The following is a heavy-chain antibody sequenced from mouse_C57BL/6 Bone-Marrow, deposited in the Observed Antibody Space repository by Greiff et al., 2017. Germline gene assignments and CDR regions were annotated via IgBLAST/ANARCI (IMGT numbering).Heavy chain of an antibody. J-gene: IGHJ2*01. CDR2: ISSGSSTI. Sequence: DVQLVESGGGLVKPGGSLKLSCAASGFTFSDYGMHWVRQAPEKGLEWVAYISSGSSTIYYADTVKGRFTISRDNAKNTLFLQRTSLRSEDTAIYYCARGVYYFDYWGQGTTLTVSS. CDR1: GFTFSDYG. CDR3: ARGVYYFDY. V-gene: IGHV5-17*01.